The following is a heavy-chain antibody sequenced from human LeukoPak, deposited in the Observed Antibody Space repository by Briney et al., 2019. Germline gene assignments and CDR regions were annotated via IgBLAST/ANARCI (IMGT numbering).Heavy chain of an antibody. Sequence: PGRSLRLSCAASGFTLSSYAMHWVRQAPGKGLEWVAVISYDGSNKYYADSVKGRFTISRDNSKNTLYLQMNSLRAEDTAVYYCARGSFSENYWGQGTLVTVSS. CDR2: ISYDGSNK. D-gene: IGHD3-16*02. CDR3: ARGSFSENY. J-gene: IGHJ4*02. CDR1: GFTLSSYA. V-gene: IGHV3-30*04.